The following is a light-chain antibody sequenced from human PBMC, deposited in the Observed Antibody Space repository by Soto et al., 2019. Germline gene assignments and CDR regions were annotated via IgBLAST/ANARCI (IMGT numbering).Light chain of an antibody. CDR2: DTS. CDR1: QDIKHY. J-gene: IGKJ5*01. CDR3: QQYENLPIT. Sequence: DIKMTQSPSSLSASVGDRVTLTCQARQDIKHYLNWYQQKPGKAPNLLIYDTSVLETGVPSRFSGSKSGTDFTFTISSLQPEDVATYYCQQYENLPITFGQGTRLEIK. V-gene: IGKV1-33*01.